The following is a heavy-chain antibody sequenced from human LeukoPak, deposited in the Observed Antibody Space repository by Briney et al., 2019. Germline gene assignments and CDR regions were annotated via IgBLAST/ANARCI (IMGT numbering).Heavy chain of an antibody. CDR3: ARAGGRELQWNWIDP. J-gene: IGHJ5*02. V-gene: IGHV4-59*12. CDR1: GGSISSYY. CDR2: IYYSGST. Sequence: SETLSLTCTVSGGSISSYYWSWIRQPPGEGVEWIGYIYYSGSTNYNPSLKSRVTISVDTSKNQFSLKLSSVTAADTAVYYCARAGGRELQWNWIDPWGQGALVTVSS. D-gene: IGHD4-23*01.